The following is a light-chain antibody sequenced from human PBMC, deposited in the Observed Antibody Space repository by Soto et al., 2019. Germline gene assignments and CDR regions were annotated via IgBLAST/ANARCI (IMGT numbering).Light chain of an antibody. CDR2: KAS. CDR1: QTIDSW. CDR3: QQYHIYSGT. V-gene: IGKV1-5*03. J-gene: IGKJ1*01. Sequence: QMTQSPSSLSASVGDRVTITCRASQTIDSWLAWYQQRPGKPPNLLIYKASTLASGVPSRFSGSGSGTEFTLTINSLQPDDFATYYCQQYHIYSGTFGQGTKVDIK.